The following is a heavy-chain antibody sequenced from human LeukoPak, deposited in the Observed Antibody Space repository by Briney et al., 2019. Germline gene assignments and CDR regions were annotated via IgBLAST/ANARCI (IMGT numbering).Heavy chain of an antibody. J-gene: IGHJ4*02. V-gene: IGHV4-38-2*02. D-gene: IGHD3-10*01. Sequence: PSETLSLTCTVSGYSISSGYYWGWIRQPPGKGLEWIGSIYHSGSTYYNPSLKSRVTISVDTSKNQFSLKLSSVTAADTAVYYCARQGVFRFGEPSFFDYWGQGTLVTVSS. CDR3: ARQGVFRFGEPSFFDY. CDR2: IYHSGST. CDR1: GYSISSGYY.